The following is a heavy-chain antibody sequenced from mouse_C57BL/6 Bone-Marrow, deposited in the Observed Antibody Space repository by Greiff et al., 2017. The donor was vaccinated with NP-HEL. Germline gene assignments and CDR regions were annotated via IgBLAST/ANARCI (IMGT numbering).Heavy chain of an antibody. D-gene: IGHD1-1*01. CDR2: IDPETGGT. CDR1: GYTFTDYE. J-gene: IGHJ1*03. CDR3: TKYGSIFWYFDV. Sequence: QVQLQQSGAELVRPGASVTLSCKASGYTFTDYEMHWVKQTPVHGLEWIGAIDPETGGTASNQKFTGKAILTADKSSSTAYMELRSLTSEDSAVDYCTKYGSIFWYFDVWGTGTTVTVSS. V-gene: IGHV1-15*01.